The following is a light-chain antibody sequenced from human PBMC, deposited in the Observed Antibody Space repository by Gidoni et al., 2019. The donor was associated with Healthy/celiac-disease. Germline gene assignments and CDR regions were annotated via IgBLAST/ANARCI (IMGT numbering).Light chain of an antibody. CDR1: KLGDKY. J-gene: IGLJ2*01. Sequence: SYELTQPPSVSVSPGQTASITCSGDKLGDKYACWYPQKPGQSPVLVIYQDSKRPSGIPERFSGSNSGNTATLTISGTQAMDEADYYCQAWDSSTAWVFGGGTKLTVL. V-gene: IGLV3-1*01. CDR3: QAWDSSTAWV. CDR2: QDS.